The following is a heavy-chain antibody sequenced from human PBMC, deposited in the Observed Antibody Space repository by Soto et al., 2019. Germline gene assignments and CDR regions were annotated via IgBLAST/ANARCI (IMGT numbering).Heavy chain of an antibody. D-gene: IGHD3-9*01. J-gene: IGHJ4*02. Sequence: GGSLRLSCAASGFTFSSYWMHWVRQAPGKGLVWVSRINSDGSSTSYADSVKGRFTISRDNAKNTLYLQMNSLRAEDTAVYYCARSSYDILTGYYKPYYFDYWGQGTLVTVS. CDR2: INSDGSST. CDR3: ARSSYDILTGYYKPYYFDY. CDR1: GFTFSSYW. V-gene: IGHV3-74*01.